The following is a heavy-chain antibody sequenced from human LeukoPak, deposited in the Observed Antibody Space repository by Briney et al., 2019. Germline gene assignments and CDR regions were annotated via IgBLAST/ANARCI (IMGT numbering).Heavy chain of an antibody. CDR2: INPSGGST. J-gene: IGHJ5*02. Sequence: ASVKVSCKASGHTFTSYYMHWVRQAPGQGLEWMGIINPSGGSTSYAQKFQGRVTMTRDTSTSTVYMELSSLRSEDTAVYYCARGAVYSGYYYVRPNNWFDPWGQGTLVTVSS. CDR1: GHTFTSYY. D-gene: IGHD3-22*01. CDR3: ARGAVYSGYYYVRPNNWFDP. V-gene: IGHV1-46*01.